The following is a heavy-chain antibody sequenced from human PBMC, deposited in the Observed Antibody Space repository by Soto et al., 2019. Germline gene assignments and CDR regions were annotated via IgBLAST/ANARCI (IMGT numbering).Heavy chain of an antibody. V-gene: IGHV1-46*01. CDR1: GDTFTSFY. Sequence: ASVKVSCKASGDTFTSFYIHWVRQAPGQGLEWMGIINPSGGITSYAQKIQGRVLMTRDTSTSTVYMELSSLRYDDTAVYYCARGSYSGYASAREEYFQHWGQGTLVTVSS. CDR2: INPSGGIT. CDR3: ARGSYSGYASAREEYFQH. D-gene: IGHD6-25*01. J-gene: IGHJ1*01.